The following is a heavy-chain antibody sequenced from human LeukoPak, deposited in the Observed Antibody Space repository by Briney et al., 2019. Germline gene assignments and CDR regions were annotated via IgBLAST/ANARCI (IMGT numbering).Heavy chain of an antibody. CDR3: ARTEIDYGDSGTGYYYYMDV. CDR2: IYTSGST. Sequence: PSETLSLTCTVSGGSISSYYWSWIRQPAGKGLEWIGRIYTSGSTNYNPSLKSRVTMSVDTSKNQFSLKLSSVTAADTAVYYCARTEIDYGDSGTGYYYYMDVWGKGTTVTISS. J-gene: IGHJ6*03. V-gene: IGHV4-4*07. CDR1: GGSISSYY. D-gene: IGHD4-17*01.